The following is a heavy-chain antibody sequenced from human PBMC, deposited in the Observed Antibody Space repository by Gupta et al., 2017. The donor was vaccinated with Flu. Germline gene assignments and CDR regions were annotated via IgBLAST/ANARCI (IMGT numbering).Heavy chain of an antibody. CDR2: VYSDGST. J-gene: IGHJ3*02. D-gene: IGHD3-10*01. V-gene: IGHV4-61*02. CDR3: ARDYGNRAGDAFDI. CDR1: GVSIGSASFY. Sequence: QVRLQESGPELVRPSETLSLTCTVSGVSIGSASFYWSWIRQSARKGLEWIGRVYSDGSTKYNPSLTGRVTMSLDTPNNQFSLKLRSLAPGDTAVYYCARDYGNRAGDAFDIWSQGRLVTVS.